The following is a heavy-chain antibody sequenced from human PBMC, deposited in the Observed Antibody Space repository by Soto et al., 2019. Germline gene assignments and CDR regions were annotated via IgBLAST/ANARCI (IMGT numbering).Heavy chain of an antibody. CDR3: AKRGQQLVSYYYYGMDV. CDR2: ISGSGGST. D-gene: IGHD6-13*01. Sequence: PGGSLRLSCAASGFTFSSYAMSWVRQAPGKGLEWVSAISGSGGSTYYADSVKGRFTISRDNSKNTLYLQMNSLRAEDTAVYYCAKRGQQLVSYYYYGMDVWGQGTTVTVSS. V-gene: IGHV3-23*01. J-gene: IGHJ6*02. CDR1: GFTFSSYA.